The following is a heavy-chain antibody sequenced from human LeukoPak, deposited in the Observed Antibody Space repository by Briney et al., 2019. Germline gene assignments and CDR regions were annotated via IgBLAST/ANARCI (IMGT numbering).Heavy chain of an antibody. V-gene: IGHV3-20*04. CDR3: ARRGYHDYSGFDY. CDR2: INWNGGST. Sequence: GGSLRLSCAASGFTFDDYGMSWVRQAPGKGLEWVSGINWNGGSTGYADSVKGRFTISRDNSKNSLYLQMKSPRAEDTALYYCARRGYHDYSGFDYWGQGTLVTVSS. D-gene: IGHD1-26*01. CDR1: GFTFDDYG. J-gene: IGHJ4*02.